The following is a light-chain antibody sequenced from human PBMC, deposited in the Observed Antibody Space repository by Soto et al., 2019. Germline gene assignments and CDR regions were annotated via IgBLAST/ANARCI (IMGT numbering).Light chain of an antibody. CDR1: QSVSSY. CDR2: DAS. CDR3: QQRSNWSTYT. V-gene: IGKV3-11*01. Sequence: EIVLTQSPATLSLSPGERATLSCRASQSVSSYLAWYQQKPGQAPRLLIYDASNRATGIPARFSGSGSGTDFTLTISSLESEDFAVYYCQQRSNWSTYTCGQGTELEIK. J-gene: IGKJ2*01.